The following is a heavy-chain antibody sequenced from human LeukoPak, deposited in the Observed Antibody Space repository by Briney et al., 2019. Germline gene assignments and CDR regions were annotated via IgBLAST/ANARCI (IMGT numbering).Heavy chain of an antibody. Sequence: GGSLRLSCAASGFTFSSYAMSWVRQAPGKGLEWVSALYIGGNTYYADSVRGRFTISRDNSKNTLYLQMNSLRAEDTAIYYCMTAAGYNFGQYWGQGTLVTVSS. CDR1: GFTFSSYA. CDR3: MTAAGYNFGQY. D-gene: IGHD5-18*01. V-gene: IGHV3-23*05. CDR2: LYIGGNT. J-gene: IGHJ4*02.